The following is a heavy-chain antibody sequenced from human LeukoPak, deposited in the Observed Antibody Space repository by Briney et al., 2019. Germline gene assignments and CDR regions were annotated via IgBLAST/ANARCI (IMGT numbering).Heavy chain of an antibody. V-gene: IGHV4-59*01. CDR2: IYYSGST. D-gene: IGHD3-22*01. CDR3: ARGPLVYDSSGYYTDY. J-gene: IGHJ4*02. Sequence: PSETLSLTCTVSGGSISSYYWSWIRQPPGKGLEWIGYIYYSGSTNYNPSLESRVTISVDTSKNQFSLKLSSVTAADTAVYYCARGPLVYDSSGYYTDYWGQGTLVTVSS. CDR1: GGSISSYY.